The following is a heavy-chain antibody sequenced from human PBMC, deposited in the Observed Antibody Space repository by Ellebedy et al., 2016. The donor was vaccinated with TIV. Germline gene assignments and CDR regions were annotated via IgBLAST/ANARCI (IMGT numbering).Heavy chain of an antibody. CDR3: ARDSSPAGPYYYGMDV. CDR2: IYSGGNT. D-gene: IGHD2-2*01. CDR1: GLTVSDSY. V-gene: IGHV3-66*01. J-gene: IGHJ6*02. Sequence: GESLKISCAASGLTVSDSYMSWVRQAPGKGLEWVANIYSGGNTYYADSVKGRFTVSRDTSKNTLYLQMSSLRAADTALYYCARDSSPAGPYYYGMDVWGPGTAVTVSS.